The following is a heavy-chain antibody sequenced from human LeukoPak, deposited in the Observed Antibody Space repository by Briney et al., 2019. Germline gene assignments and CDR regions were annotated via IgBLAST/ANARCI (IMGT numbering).Heavy chain of an antibody. V-gene: IGHV1-24*01. D-gene: IGHD2-2*01. CDR2: FDPEDGET. Sequence: ASVKVSCKVSGYTLTELSMRWVRQAPGKGLEWMGGFDPEDGETIYAQKFQGRVTMTEDTSTDTAYMELSSLRSEDTAVYYCATLLVVPAAIQAFDIWGQGTMVTVSS. J-gene: IGHJ3*02. CDR1: GYTLTELS. CDR3: ATLLVVPAAIQAFDI.